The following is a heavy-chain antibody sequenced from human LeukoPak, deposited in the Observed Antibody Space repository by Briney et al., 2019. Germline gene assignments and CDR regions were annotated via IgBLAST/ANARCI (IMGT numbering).Heavy chain of an antibody. CDR2: IYPGDSDT. J-gene: IGHJ4*02. Sequence: SGESLQISCKGSGYTFTNYWIGWVRQMPGKGLEWMGIIYPGDSDTRYSPSFQGQVTISADKSFSTAYLQWSSLKASDTAMYYCVRHVDLDGYFDYWGQGTLVTVSS. CDR3: VRHVDLDGYFDY. D-gene: IGHD5-24*01. V-gene: IGHV5-51*01. CDR1: GYTFTNYW.